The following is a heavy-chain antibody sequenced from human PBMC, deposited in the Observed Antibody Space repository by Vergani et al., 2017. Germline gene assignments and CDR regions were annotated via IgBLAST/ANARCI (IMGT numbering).Heavy chain of an antibody. V-gene: IGHV4-59*01. CDR3: ARAPGAILGVGGWFDP. Sequence: QVQLQESGPGLVKPSETLSLTCTVSGGSISSYYWSWIRQPPGKGLEWIGYIYYSGSTNYNPSLKSRVTISVDTSKNQFSLKLSSVTAADTAVYYCARAPGAILGVGGWFDPWGQGTLVTVSS. CDR1: GGSISSYY. CDR2: IYYSGST. J-gene: IGHJ5*02. D-gene: IGHD3-3*01.